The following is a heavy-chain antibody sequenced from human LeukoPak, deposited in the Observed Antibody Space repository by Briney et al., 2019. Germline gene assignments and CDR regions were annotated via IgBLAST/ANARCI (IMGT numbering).Heavy chain of an antibody. CDR1: GGSISSYY. Sequence: KSSETLSLTCTVSGGSISSYYWSWIRQPPGKGLEWIGYIYYSGSTNYNSSLKSRVTISVDTSKNQFSLKLSSVTAADTAVYYCASNNDNYGGSPDYWYFDLWGRGTLVTVSS. D-gene: IGHD2-15*01. CDR3: ASNNDNYGGSPDYWYFDL. V-gene: IGHV4-59*08. J-gene: IGHJ2*01. CDR2: IYYSGST.